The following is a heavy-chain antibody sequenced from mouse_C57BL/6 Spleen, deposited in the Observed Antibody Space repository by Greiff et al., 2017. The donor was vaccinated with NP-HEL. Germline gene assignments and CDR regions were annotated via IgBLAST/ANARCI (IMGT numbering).Heavy chain of an antibody. V-gene: IGHV2-9-1*01. Sequence: VMLVESGPGLVAPSQCLSITCTVSGFSLTSYAISWVRQPPGKGLEWLGVIWTGGGTNYNSALKSRLSISKDNSKSQVFLKMNSLQTDDTARYYCALFPGNAMDYWGQGTSVTVSS. CDR1: GFSLTSYA. CDR3: ALFPGNAMDY. CDR2: IWTGGGT. J-gene: IGHJ4*01.